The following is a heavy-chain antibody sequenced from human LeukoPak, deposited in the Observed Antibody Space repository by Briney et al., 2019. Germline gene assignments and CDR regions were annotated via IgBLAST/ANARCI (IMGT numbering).Heavy chain of an antibody. Sequence: ASVKVSCKASGYTFTSYGISWVRQAPGQGLEWMGWISAYNGNTNYAQKLQGSVTVTTDTSTSTAYMELRSLRSDYTAVYYCARDRGIAARDFDYWGQGTLVTVSS. J-gene: IGHJ4*02. V-gene: IGHV1-18*01. CDR2: ISAYNGNT. D-gene: IGHD6-6*01. CDR3: ARDRGIAARDFDY. CDR1: GYTFTSYG.